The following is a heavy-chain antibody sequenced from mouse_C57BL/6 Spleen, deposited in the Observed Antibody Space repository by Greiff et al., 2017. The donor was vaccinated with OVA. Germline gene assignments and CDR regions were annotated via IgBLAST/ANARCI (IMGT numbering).Heavy chain of an antibody. Sequence: VQVVESGPGLVAPSQSLSITCTVSGFSLTSYAISWVRQPPGKGLEWLGVIWTGGGTNYNSALQSRLSISKDNSKSQVFLKMNSLQTDDTARYYCSRNSIDVGDAMDYWGQGTSVTVSS. CDR3: SRNSIDVGDAMDY. CDR1: GFSLTSYA. CDR2: IWTGGGT. V-gene: IGHV2-9-1*01. J-gene: IGHJ4*01.